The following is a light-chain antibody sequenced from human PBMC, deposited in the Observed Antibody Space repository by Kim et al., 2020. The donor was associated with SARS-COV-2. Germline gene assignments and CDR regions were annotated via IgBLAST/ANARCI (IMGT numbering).Light chain of an antibody. V-gene: IGKV1-39*01. CDR2: AAS. J-gene: IGKJ1*01. CDR1: QSINNH. Sequence: DVQLTQSPSSLSASVGDRVTITCRASQSINNHINWYQQTPGKAPILLIYAASTLQSGVPLRFSGSGSRTDFTLTISSLQPEDFATYYCQQTYSTPPTFGQGTKVDIK. CDR3: QQTYSTPPT.